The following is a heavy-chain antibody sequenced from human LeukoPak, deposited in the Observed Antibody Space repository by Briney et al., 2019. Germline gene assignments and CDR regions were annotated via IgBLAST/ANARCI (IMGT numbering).Heavy chain of an antibody. CDR1: GYTFTSYG. D-gene: IGHD2-2*01. V-gene: IGHV1-18*01. CDR2: ISAYNGNT. Sequence: ASVKVSCKASGYTFTSYGISWVRQAPGQGLEWMGWISAYNGNTNYAQKLQGRVTMTTDTSTSTAYMELRSLRSDDTAVYYCASWELGYCSSTSCLPRFDYWGQGTLVTVSS. J-gene: IGHJ4*02. CDR3: ASWELGYCSSTSCLPRFDY.